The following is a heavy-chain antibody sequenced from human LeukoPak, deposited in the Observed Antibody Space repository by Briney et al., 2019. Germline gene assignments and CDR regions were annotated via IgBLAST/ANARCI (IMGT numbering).Heavy chain of an antibody. J-gene: IGHJ1*01. CDR2: ISAYNGNT. Sequence: ASVKVSCKASGYTFTSYGISWVRQAPGQGLEWMGWISAYNGNTNYAQKLQGRVTMTTDTSTSTAYMELRSLRSDDTAVYYCARVATIFGVVIPNAEYFQHWGQGTLVTVSS. D-gene: IGHD3-3*01. V-gene: IGHV1-18*01. CDR1: GYTFTSYG. CDR3: ARVATIFGVVIPNAEYFQH.